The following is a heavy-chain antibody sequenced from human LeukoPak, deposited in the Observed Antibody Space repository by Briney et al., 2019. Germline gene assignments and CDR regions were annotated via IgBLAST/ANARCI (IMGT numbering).Heavy chain of an antibody. CDR2: INHSGST. D-gene: IGHD3-9*01. V-gene: IGHV4-34*01. CDR1: GGSFSGYY. J-gene: IGHJ3*02. Sequence: SETLSLTCAVYGGSFSGYYWSWIRQPPGKGLEWIGEINHSGSTNYNPSLKSRVTISVDTSKNQFSLKLSSVTAADTAVYYCVQTMRLRYFDWFHGDHAFDIWGQGTMVTVSS. CDR3: VQTMRLRYFDWFHGDHAFDI.